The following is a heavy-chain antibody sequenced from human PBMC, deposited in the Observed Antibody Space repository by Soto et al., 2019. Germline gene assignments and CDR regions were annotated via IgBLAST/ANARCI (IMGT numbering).Heavy chain of an antibody. D-gene: IGHD3-9*01. V-gene: IGHV4-59*01. CDR1: DGSISRYY. CDR2: IYYSGST. Sequence: SETLALTCTVPDGSISRYYWSWIRQPPGKGLEWIGYIYYSGSTNYNPSLKSRVTISVDTSKNQFSLKLSSVTAADTAVYYCAGEELDYDILRGRVGYFDYWGQGTL. J-gene: IGHJ4*02. CDR3: AGEELDYDILRGRVGYFDY.